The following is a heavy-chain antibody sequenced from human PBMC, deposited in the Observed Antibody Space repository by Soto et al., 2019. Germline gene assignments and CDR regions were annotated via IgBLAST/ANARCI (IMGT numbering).Heavy chain of an antibody. CDR3: VKDSNRENGDLVYYYYGMGV. CDR1: GFTFSSYA. V-gene: IGHV3-64D*06. CDR2: ISSNGGST. Sequence: GGSLRLSCSASGFTFSSYAMHWVRQAPGKGLEYVSAISSNGGSTYYADSVKGRFTISRDNSKNTLYLQMSSLRAEDTAVYYCVKDSNRENGDLVYYYYGMGVWGQGTTATVSS. J-gene: IGHJ6*02. D-gene: IGHD7-27*01.